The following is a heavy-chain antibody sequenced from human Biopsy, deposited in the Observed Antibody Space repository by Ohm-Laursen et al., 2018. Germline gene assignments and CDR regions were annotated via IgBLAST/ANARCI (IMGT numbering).Heavy chain of an antibody. CDR1: GGSFSDYG. Sequence: SVKVSCKASGGSFSDYGLSWVRQAPGRGLEWMGRVIPISNTANYAQNFQDRLTITADRSTNTVYMELNSLRSEDTAVYFCATLTEDYGASPDSWGQGTLVVVSS. V-gene: IGHV1-69*06. D-gene: IGHD4-17*01. CDR3: ATLTEDYGASPDS. CDR2: VIPISNTA. J-gene: IGHJ4*02.